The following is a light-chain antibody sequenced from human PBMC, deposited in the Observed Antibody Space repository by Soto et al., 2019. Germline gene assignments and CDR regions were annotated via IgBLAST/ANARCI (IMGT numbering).Light chain of an antibody. Sequence: DIQMTQSPSSLSASVGDRVTITCRASQGITNDLGWYQQKPGKAPKRLIYAASSLQSGVQSRFSGSESGTEFTLTISSLQPEDFATNYCLQHNSYPRTFGQGTKVEIK. CDR2: AAS. CDR1: QGITND. CDR3: LQHNSYPRT. J-gene: IGKJ1*01. V-gene: IGKV1-17*01.